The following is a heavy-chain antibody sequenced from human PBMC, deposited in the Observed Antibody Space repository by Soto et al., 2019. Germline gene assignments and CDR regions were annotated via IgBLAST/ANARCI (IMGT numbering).Heavy chain of an antibody. CDR3: ASKRTAIDNWFDP. D-gene: IGHD5-18*01. CDR1: GGSISSYY. Sequence: SETLSLTCTVSGGSISSYYWSWIRQPPGKGLEWIGYIYYSGSTNYNPSLKSRVTISVDTSKNQFSLKLSSVTAVDTAVYYCASKRTAIDNWFDPWGQGTLVTVSS. J-gene: IGHJ5*02. V-gene: IGHV4-59*01. CDR2: IYYSGST.